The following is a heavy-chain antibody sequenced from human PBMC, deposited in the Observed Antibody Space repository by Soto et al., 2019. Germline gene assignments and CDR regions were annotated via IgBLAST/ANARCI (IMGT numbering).Heavy chain of an antibody. V-gene: IGHV1-46*01. CDR2: INPSGGST. D-gene: IGHD2-2*01. CDR3: ARARYCSSTSCSGGAFDI. J-gene: IGHJ3*02. Sequence: ASVKVSCKASGYTFTSYYMHWVRQAPGQGLEWMGIINPSGGSTSYAQKFQGRVTMTTDTSTSTAYMELRSLRSDDTAVYYCARARYCSSTSCSGGAFDIWGQGTMVTVSS. CDR1: GYTFTSYY.